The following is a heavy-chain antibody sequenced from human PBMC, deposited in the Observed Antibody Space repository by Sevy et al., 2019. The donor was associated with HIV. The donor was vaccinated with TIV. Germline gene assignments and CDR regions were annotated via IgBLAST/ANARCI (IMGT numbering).Heavy chain of an antibody. D-gene: IGHD3-10*01. V-gene: IGHV4-4*02. Sequence: SETLSLTCGVSGGSISSSNWWHWVRQPPGKGLEWIGEIYHSGSTNYNPSIKSRVTISVDNSKNQFSLKLNSVTAADTAVYYCSRGFDTPRGFDPWGQGTLVTVSS. CDR3: SRGFDTPRGFDP. CDR1: GGSISSSNW. J-gene: IGHJ5*02. CDR2: IYHSGST.